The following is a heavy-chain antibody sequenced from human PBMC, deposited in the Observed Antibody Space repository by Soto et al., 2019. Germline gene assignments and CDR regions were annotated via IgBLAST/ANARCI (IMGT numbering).Heavy chain of an antibody. Sequence: QVQLQESGPGLVKPSQTLSLTCTVSGGSISSGGYYWSWIRQHPGKGLEWIGSIYYSGSTYYNPCVNGRVTMSVDTSKSQFALKLSSVTAADTAVYCCARGVLHWGQGTLVTVSS. CDR2: IYYSGST. CDR1: GGSISSGGYY. V-gene: IGHV4-31*03. J-gene: IGHJ4*02. D-gene: IGHD3-16*01. CDR3: ARGVLH.